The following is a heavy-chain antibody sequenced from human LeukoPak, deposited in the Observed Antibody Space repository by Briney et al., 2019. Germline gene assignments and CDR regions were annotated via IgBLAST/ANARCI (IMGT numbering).Heavy chain of an antibody. CDR2: TSGSGGAT. Sequence: GGSLRLSCAASGFTFSTYAMSWVRQAPGKGLEWVSSTSGSGGATYYAASVKGRFTISRDNSKNTLYLQMNSLRAEDTAVYYCAKNALMFSSGWYYYYYMDVWGKGTTVTVSS. J-gene: IGHJ6*03. CDR3: AKNALMFSSGWYYYYYMDV. CDR1: GFTFSTYA. D-gene: IGHD6-19*01. V-gene: IGHV3-23*01.